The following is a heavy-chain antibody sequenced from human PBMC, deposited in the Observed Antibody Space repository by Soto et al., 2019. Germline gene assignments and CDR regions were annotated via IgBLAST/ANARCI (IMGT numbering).Heavy chain of an antibody. J-gene: IGHJ6*03. Sequence: PSETLSLTCTVSGGSISSYYWSWIRQPPGKGLEWIGYIYYSGSTNYNPSLKSRVTISVDTSKNQFSLKLSSVTAADTAVYYCARESPFGDFPYYYYMDVWGKGTTVTVSS. CDR1: GGSISSYY. D-gene: IGHD3-10*01. CDR2: IYYSGST. CDR3: ARESPFGDFPYYYYMDV. V-gene: IGHV4-59*01.